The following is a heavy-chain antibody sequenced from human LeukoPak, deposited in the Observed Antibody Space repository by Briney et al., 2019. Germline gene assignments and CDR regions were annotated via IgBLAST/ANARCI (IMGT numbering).Heavy chain of an antibody. CDR1: GGSISYYY. D-gene: IGHD1-26*01. Sequence: KPSETLSLTCTVSGGSISYYYWSWIRQSPGKGLEWIGYIHYSGSTNYNPSLKSRVTMSVDTSKNQYSLKVTSVTAADTAVYYRARDGPTGPWGQGTQVTVSS. CDR3: ARDGPTGP. J-gene: IGHJ4*02. CDR2: IHYSGST. V-gene: IGHV4-59*01.